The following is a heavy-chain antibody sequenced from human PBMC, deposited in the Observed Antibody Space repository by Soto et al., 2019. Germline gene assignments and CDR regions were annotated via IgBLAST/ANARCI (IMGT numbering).Heavy chain of an antibody. V-gene: IGHV4-30-4*01. D-gene: IGHD7-27*01. CDR3: ARGRYCLTGRCFPNWFDS. CDR1: GDSISNLDYF. J-gene: IGHJ5*01. CDR2: IYKSATT. Sequence: PSETLSLTCSVSGDSISNLDYFWAWIRQPPGQALEYIGYIYKSATTYYNPSFESRVPISVDTSKSQFSLNVTSVTAADTAVYFCARGRYCLTGRCFPNWFDSWGQGALVTVS.